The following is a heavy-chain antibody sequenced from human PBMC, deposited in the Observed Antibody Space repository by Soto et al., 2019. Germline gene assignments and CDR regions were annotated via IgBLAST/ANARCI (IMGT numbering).Heavy chain of an antibody. CDR2: ISSSSSYI. Sequence: EVQLVESGGGLVKPGGSLRLSCAASGFTFSSYSMNWVRQAPGKGLEWVSSISSSSSYIYYADSVKGRFTISRDNAKNSLYLQMNSLRAEDTAVYYCARDLNVLRYFDWSLGFDYWGQGTLVTVSS. V-gene: IGHV3-21*01. CDR1: GFTFSSYS. J-gene: IGHJ4*02. CDR3: ARDLNVLRYFDWSLGFDY. D-gene: IGHD3-9*01.